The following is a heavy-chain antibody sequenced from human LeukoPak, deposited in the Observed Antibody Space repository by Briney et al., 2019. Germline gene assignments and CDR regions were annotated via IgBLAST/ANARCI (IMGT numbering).Heavy chain of an antibody. V-gene: IGHV4-39*02. Sequence: PSETLSLTCTVSGGSISSSSYYWGWIRQPPGKGLEWIGSIYYSGSTYYNPSLKSRVTISVDTSKNQFSLKLSSVTAADTAVYYCARDEVEPKAIDCWGQGTLVTVSS. CDR3: ARDEVEPKAIDC. CDR1: GGSISSSSYY. D-gene: IGHD1-26*01. CDR2: IYYSGST. J-gene: IGHJ4*02.